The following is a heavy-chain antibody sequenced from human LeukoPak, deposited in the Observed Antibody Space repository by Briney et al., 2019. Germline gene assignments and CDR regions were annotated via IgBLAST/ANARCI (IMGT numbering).Heavy chain of an antibody. CDR1: GGSISSSSYY. CDR2: IYYSGST. CDR3: ARLTAGTHFDY. J-gene: IGHJ4*02. V-gene: IGHV4-39*01. Sequence: SETLSLTCTVSGGSISSSSYYWGWIRQPPGKGLEWIGSIYYSGSTYYNPSLKSRVTISVDTSKNQFSLKLSSETAADTAVYYCARLTAGTHFDYWGQGTLVTVSS.